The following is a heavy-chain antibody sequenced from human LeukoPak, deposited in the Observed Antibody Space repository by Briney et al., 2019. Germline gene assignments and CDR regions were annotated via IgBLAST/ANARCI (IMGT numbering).Heavy chain of an antibody. V-gene: IGHV3-48*02. CDR2: ISPDSSTM. Sequence: GGSLRLSCAASGFTFSGYSMTWVRQAPGRGLEWVSYISPDSSTMYYADSVKGRFTISRDNAKNSLSLQMNSLRDEDTAVYYCARAAYNSSPDYWGQGSLVTVSS. CDR1: GFTFSGYS. D-gene: IGHD6-13*01. CDR3: ARAAYNSSPDY. J-gene: IGHJ4*02.